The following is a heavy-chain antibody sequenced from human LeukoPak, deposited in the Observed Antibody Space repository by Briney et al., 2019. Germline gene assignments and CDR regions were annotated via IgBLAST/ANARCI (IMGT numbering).Heavy chain of an antibody. Sequence: GGSLRLSCAASGFTFSSYRMNWVRQAPGKGREGVSYFSSSGTTIYYADSVKGRFTISRDNAKNSLYLQMNSLRDEDTAVYYCARVWGLAVAGGEIEYWGQGTLVTVSS. J-gene: IGHJ4*02. D-gene: IGHD6-13*01. CDR2: FSSSGTTI. CDR3: ARVWGLAVAGGEIEY. V-gene: IGHV3-48*02. CDR1: GFTFSSYR.